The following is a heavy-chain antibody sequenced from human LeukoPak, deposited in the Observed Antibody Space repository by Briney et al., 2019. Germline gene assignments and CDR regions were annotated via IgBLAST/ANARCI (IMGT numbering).Heavy chain of an antibody. CDR3: ARDITYCGGDCYPNWFDP. J-gene: IGHJ5*02. V-gene: IGHV6-1*01. CDR1: GDSVSSNSAA. CDR2: TYYRSKWYN. Sequence: SQTLSLTCAISGDSVSSNSAAWSWIRQSPSRGLEWLGRTYYRSKWYNDYAVSVKSRITINPDTSKNQFSLQLNSVTPEDTAVYYCARDITYCGGDCYPNWFDPWGQGILVTVSS. D-gene: IGHD2-21*02.